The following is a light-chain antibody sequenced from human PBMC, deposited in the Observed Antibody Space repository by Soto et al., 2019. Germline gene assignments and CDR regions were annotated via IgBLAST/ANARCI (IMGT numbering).Light chain of an antibody. J-gene: IGKJ1*01. CDR3: QQSYSTPRT. V-gene: IGKV1-39*01. Sequence: DIQMTQSPSSLSASVGDRVTITCRPSQSISSYLNWYQQKPGKAPKLLIYAASSLQSGVPSRFSGSGSGTDFTLTISSLQPEDFATYFCQQSYSTPRTFGQGTKVEI. CDR2: AAS. CDR1: QSISSY.